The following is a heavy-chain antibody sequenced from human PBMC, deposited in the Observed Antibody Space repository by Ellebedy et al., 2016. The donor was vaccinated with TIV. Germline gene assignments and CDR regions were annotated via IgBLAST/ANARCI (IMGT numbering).Heavy chain of an antibody. J-gene: IGHJ6*02. Sequence: MPGGSLRLSCTVSGGSISSYYWSWIRQPAGKGLEWIGRIYTSGSTNYNPSLKSRVTMSVDTSKNQFSLKLSSVTAADTAVYYCARGGSSILMAYYYYGMDVWGQGTTVTVSS. CDR3: ARGGSSILMAYYYYGMDV. V-gene: IGHV4-4*07. D-gene: IGHD6-13*01. CDR1: GGSISSYY. CDR2: IYTSGST.